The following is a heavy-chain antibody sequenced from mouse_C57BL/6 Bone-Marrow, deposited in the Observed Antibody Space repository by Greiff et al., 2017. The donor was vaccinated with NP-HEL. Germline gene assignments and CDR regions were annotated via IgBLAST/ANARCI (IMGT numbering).Heavy chain of an antibody. D-gene: IGHD2-1*01. Sequence: VQLKESGGGLVKPGGSLKLSCAASGFTFSDYGMHWVRQAPEKGLEWVAYISSGSSTIYYADTVKGRFTISSDNAKHTLVLQMTSLRSEDTAMYYCASTYGNYDDYFDYWGQGTTLTVSS. CDR1: GFTFSDYG. CDR3: ASTYGNYDDYFDY. J-gene: IGHJ2*01. V-gene: IGHV5-17*01. CDR2: ISSGSSTI.